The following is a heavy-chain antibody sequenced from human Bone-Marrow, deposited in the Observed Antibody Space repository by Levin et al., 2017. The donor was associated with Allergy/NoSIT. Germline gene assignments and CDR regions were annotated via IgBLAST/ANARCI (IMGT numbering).Heavy chain of an antibody. CDR2: ISWDGDTT. CDR3: AKDGSGGNYPDY. V-gene: IGHV3-43*01. Sequence: QTGGSLRLSCAASGFTFDDHTMHWVRQAPGKGLEWVSLISWDGDTTYYADSVKGRFTISRDNSKNSLYLQMNSLRTEDTALYYCAKDGSGGNYPDYWGQGTLVTVSS. D-gene: IGHD3-10*01. J-gene: IGHJ4*02. CDR1: GFTFDDHT.